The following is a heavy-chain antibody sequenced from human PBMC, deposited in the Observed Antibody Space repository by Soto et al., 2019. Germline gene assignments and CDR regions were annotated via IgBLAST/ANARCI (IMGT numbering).Heavy chain of an antibody. CDR1: GGSISSSNC. J-gene: IGHJ1*01. Sequence: SETLSLTCAVSGGSISSSNCWSWVRQPPGKGLEWIGEIYHSGSTNYNPSLKSRVTISVDKSKNQFSLKLNSVIAADTAVYYCARYSSTWSKYLQHWGRGSLVTVSS. D-gene: IGHD6-13*01. V-gene: IGHV4-4*02. CDR2: IYHSGST. CDR3: ARYSSTWSKYLQH.